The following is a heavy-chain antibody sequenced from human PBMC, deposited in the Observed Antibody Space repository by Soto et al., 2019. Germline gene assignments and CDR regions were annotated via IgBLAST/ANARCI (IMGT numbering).Heavy chain of an antibody. CDR3: ARLPFSDYGGYDPLYGMDV. Sequence: QVQLQESGPGLVKPSETLSLTCTVSGGSISSYYWSWIRQPPGKGLEWIGYIYYSGSTNYNPSLKSRVTISVDTSKYQFSLKLSSVTAADTAVYYCARLPFSDYGGYDPLYGMDVWGQGTTVTVSS. CDR1: GGSISSYY. D-gene: IGHD5-12*01. V-gene: IGHV4-59*01. J-gene: IGHJ6*02. CDR2: IYYSGST.